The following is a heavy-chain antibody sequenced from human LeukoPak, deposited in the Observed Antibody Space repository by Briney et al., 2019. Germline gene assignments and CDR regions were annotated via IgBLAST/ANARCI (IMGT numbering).Heavy chain of an antibody. CDR3: ASDGLWFGELLYTKPLDY. CDR2: INDSGST. CDR1: GGSFSGYY. Sequence: SETLSLTCAVYGGSFSGYYWSWIRQPPGKGLEWIGGINDSGSTNYNPSLKSRVTISVDTSKNQFSLKLSSVTAADTAVYYCASDGLWFGELLYTKPLDYWGQRTLVTVSS. D-gene: IGHD3-10*01. V-gene: IGHV4-34*01. J-gene: IGHJ4*02.